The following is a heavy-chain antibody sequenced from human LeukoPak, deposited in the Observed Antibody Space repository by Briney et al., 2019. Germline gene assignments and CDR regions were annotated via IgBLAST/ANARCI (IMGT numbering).Heavy chain of an antibody. Sequence: ASVKVSCKASGYTFTNHGITWVRQAPGQGLEWMGWISAYHGNADYAQSFQGRVTMTTDTSTSTAYMELRSLRSDDTGVYYCARTPKRFGELYQSADYWGQGTLVTVSS. CDR1: GYTFTNHG. D-gene: IGHD3-10*01. V-gene: IGHV1-18*01. CDR3: ARTPKRFGELYQSADY. J-gene: IGHJ4*02. CDR2: ISAYHGNA.